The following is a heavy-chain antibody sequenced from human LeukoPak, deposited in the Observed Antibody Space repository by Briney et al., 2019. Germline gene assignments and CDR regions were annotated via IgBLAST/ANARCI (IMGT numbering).Heavy chain of an antibody. J-gene: IGHJ6*02. CDR1: GYTFTSYY. CDR2: INPSGGST. D-gene: IGHD6-13*01. CDR3: ARGGLAAAGTDYYYGMDV. V-gene: IGHV1-46*01. Sequence: ASVKVSCKASGYTFTSYYMHWVRQAPGQGLEWMGLINPSGGSTSYAQKFQGRVTMTRDTSTSTVYMELSSLRSEDTAVYYCARGGLAAAGTDYYYGMDVWGQGTTVTVSS.